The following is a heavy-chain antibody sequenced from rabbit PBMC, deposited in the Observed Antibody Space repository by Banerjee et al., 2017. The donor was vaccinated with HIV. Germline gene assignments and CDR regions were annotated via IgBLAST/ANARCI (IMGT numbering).Heavy chain of an antibody. CDR3: ARLYIGYSYAIDL. CDR1: GFSFSSSYW. CDR2: IYTGSGGNT. V-gene: IGHV1S45*01. D-gene: IGHD6-1*01. J-gene: IGHJ3*01. Sequence: QEQLEESGGDLVKPGASLTLTCTASGFSFSSSYWICWVRQAPGKGLEWIGCIYTGSGGNTYYASWAKGRFTISKTSSTTVTLQMTSLTVADTATYFCARLYIGYSYAIDLWGQGTLVTVS.